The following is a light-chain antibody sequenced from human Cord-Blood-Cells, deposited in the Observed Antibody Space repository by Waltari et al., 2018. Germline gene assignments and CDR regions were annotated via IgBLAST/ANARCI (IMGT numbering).Light chain of an antibody. CDR1: QSVSSSY. Sequence: EIVLTQSPGTLSLSPGERATLSCRASQSVSSSYLAWYQQKPGQAPRLLIYGASSRATGIPDRFSGSGSGTDFTLTISRLEAEDCAVYYCQQYGSSLALTFGGGTKVEIK. CDR2: GAS. CDR3: QQYGSSLALT. V-gene: IGKV3-20*01. J-gene: IGKJ4*01.